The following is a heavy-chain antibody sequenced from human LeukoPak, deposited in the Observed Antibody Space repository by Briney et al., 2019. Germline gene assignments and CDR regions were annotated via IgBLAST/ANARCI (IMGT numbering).Heavy chain of an antibody. CDR2: INPSGGST. CDR3: ARGTRIVVVPAAYPNWFDP. Sequence: ASVKVSCKASGHTFTSYYMHWVRQAPGQGLEWMGIINPSGGSTSYAQKFQGRVTITRDMSTSTVYMELSSLRSEDTAVYYCARGTRIVVVPAAYPNWFDPWGQGTLVTVSS. D-gene: IGHD2-2*01. V-gene: IGHV1-46*01. CDR1: GHTFTSYY. J-gene: IGHJ5*02.